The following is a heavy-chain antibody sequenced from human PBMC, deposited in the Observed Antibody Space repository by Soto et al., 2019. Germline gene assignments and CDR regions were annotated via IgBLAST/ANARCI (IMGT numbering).Heavy chain of an antibody. CDR2: IIPILGIA. CDR1: GGTFSSYT. V-gene: IGHV1-69*04. CDR3: ARDDGHRTFDY. Sequence: GASVKVSCKASGGTFSSYTISWVRQAPGQGLEWMGRIIPILGIANYAQKFQGRVTITADKSTSTAYMELSSLRSDDTAVYYCARDDGHRTFDYWGQGTVVTVSS. J-gene: IGHJ4*02.